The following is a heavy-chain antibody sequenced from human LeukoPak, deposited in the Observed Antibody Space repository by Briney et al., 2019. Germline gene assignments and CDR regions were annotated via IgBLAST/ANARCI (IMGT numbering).Heavy chain of an antibody. CDR1: GGTFSSYA. Sequence: SVKVSCKASGGTFSSYAISWVRQAPGQGLEWMGGIIPIFGTTKYAQKIQGRVTITADESTSTAYMELSSLRSEDTAVYYCARFHFSGSYLSYYYMDVWGKGTTVTISS. V-gene: IGHV1-69*13. CDR3: ARFHFSGSYLSYYYMDV. J-gene: IGHJ6*03. CDR2: IIPIFGTT. D-gene: IGHD1-26*01.